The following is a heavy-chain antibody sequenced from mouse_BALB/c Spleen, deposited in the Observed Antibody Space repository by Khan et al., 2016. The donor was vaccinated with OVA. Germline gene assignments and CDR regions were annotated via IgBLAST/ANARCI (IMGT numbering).Heavy chain of an antibody. J-gene: IGHJ3*01. Sequence: VQLQQSGAELARPGASVKMSCKASGYTFTTYTIHWVKQRPGQGLEWIGYIIPSTDYTTYNQKFKDKATLTADKYSSTAYMQLSSLKSDDSAVYYCAKEGAYYSSDGWFAYWGQGTLVTVSA. D-gene: IGHD2-12*01. CDR1: GYTFTTYT. CDR3: AKEGAYYSSDGWFAY. CDR2: IIPSTDYT. V-gene: IGHV1-4*01.